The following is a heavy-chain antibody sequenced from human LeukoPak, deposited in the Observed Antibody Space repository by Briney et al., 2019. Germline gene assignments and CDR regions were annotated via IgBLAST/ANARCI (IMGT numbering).Heavy chain of an antibody. CDR2: INHSGST. D-gene: IGHD6-13*01. Sequence: SETLSLTCAVYGGSFSGYYWSWIRQPPGKGPEWIGEINHSGSTNYNPSLKSRVTISVDTSKNQFSLKLSSVTAADTAVYYCARGIAAAGTTRGYFQHWGQGTLVTVSS. CDR1: GGSFSGYY. CDR3: ARGIAAAGTTRGYFQH. V-gene: IGHV4-34*01. J-gene: IGHJ1*01.